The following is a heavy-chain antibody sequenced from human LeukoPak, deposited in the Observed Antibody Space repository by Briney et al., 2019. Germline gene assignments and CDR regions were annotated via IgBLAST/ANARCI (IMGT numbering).Heavy chain of an antibody. J-gene: IGHJ6*03. CDR1: GFTFRSYG. V-gene: IGHV3-30*18. CDR2: ISYDGSNK. D-gene: IGHD6-19*01. CDR3: AKDRGAVAGVMDV. Sequence: GGSLRLSCAASGFTFRSYGIHWVRQAPGKGLEWVAVISYDGSNKNYAVSVKGRFTISRDNSKNTVFLQMNSLRAEDTAVYYCAKDRGAVAGVMDVWGKGTTVTVSS.